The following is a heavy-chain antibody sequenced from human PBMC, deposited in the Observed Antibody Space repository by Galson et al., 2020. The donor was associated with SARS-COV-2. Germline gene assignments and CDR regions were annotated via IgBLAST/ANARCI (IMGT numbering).Heavy chain of an antibody. CDR3: ARTSGSSLDY. CDR2: ISYDGSNK. V-gene: IGHV3-30-3*01. CDR1: GFTFSSYA. Sequence: GESLKISCAASGFTFSSYAMHWVRQAPGKGLEWVAVISYDGSNKYYADSVKGRFTISRDNSKNTLYLQMNSLRAEDTAVYYCARTSGSSLDYWGQGTLVTVSS. J-gene: IGHJ4*02. D-gene: IGHD1-26*01.